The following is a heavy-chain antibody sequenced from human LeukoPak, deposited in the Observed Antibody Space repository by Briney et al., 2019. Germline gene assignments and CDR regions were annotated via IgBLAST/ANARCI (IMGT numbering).Heavy chain of an antibody. Sequence: GGSLRLSCAASGFTFSSYSMNWVRQAQGKGLGWVSSISSRSSYIYYTDSVKGRFTISRDNAKNSLYLQMNSLRAEDTAVYYCARGGEFSGYEIWGQGTLVTVSS. CDR2: ISSRSSYI. CDR1: GFTFSSYS. D-gene: IGHD5-12*01. CDR3: ARGGEFSGYEI. J-gene: IGHJ4*02. V-gene: IGHV3-21*01.